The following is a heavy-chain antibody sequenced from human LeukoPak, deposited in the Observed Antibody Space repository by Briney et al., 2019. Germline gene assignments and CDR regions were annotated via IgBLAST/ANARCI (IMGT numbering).Heavy chain of an antibody. D-gene: IGHD6-13*01. Sequence: SDTLSLTCGVHGGSFNDYSWTWIRQSPGKGLEWIGEINHSGSASYNPSLKSRFTMSVDASKNQFSLRLSSVTAADTAVYYCARLGLYTSSWHRYYYFDYWGQGTLVTVSS. J-gene: IGHJ4*02. V-gene: IGHV4-34*01. CDR2: INHSGSA. CDR1: GGSFNDYS. CDR3: ARLGLYTSSWHRYYYFDY.